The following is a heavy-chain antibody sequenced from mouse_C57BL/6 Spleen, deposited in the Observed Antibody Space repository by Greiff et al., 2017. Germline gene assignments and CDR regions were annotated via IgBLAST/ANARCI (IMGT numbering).Heavy chain of an antibody. CDR3: ARCGCDYGSFDV. CDR2: INPNYGST. V-gene: IGHV1-39*01. D-gene: IGHD1-1*02. CDR1: GYSFTDYN. Sequence: VQLQQSGPELVKPGASVKISCKASGYSFTDYNMNWVKQSNGKSLEWIGVINPNYGSTSYNEKFKGKATLTVDQSATANYMLLNSLTAEDSAGYYCARCGCDYGSFDVWGTGTTVTVSS. J-gene: IGHJ1*03.